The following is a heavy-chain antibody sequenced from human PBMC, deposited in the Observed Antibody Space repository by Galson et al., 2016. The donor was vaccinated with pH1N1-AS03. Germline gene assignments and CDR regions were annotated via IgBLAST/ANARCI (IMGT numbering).Heavy chain of an antibody. D-gene: IGHD4-23*01. CDR1: GYTFTTNV. V-gene: IGHV1-3*01. J-gene: IGHJ6*02. Sequence: SVKVSCKASGYTFTTNVLHWVRQAPGQRLEWMGWINAGNGNTKYSREFQGRATLTRDASTNTVYMDLKRLRSDDTAVYYCARGYGGGHQRWFGLDGWGQGTTVIVSS. CDR2: INAGNGNT. CDR3: ARGYGGGHQRWFGLDG.